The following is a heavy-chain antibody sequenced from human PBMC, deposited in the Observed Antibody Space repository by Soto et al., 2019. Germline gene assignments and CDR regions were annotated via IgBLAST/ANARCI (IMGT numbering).Heavy chain of an antibody. CDR2: ISNSSSYI. CDR1: GFTFSSYS. D-gene: IGHD3-22*01. CDR3: ARGDYYDSSGPFSDAFDI. V-gene: IGHV3-21*01. J-gene: IGHJ3*02. Sequence: PGGSLILSCAASGFTFSSYSMNWVRQAPGKGLEWVSSISNSSSYIYYADSVKGRFTISRDNAKNSFYLQINSLRAEDTAVYYCARGDYYDSSGPFSDAFDIWGRGTMVTVSS.